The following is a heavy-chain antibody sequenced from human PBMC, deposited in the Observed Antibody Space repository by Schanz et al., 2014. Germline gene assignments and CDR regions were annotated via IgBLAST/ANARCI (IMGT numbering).Heavy chain of an antibody. J-gene: IGHJ4*02. CDR3: ARGTPFLCDY. Sequence: EVQLVESGGGLVKPGGSLRLSCAASGFTFLTYGMNWVRQAPGKGLEWVSSISSTSTYLYYADSVKGRFTISRDSARNSLYLQMSSLRAEDTAVYYCARGTPFLCDYWGQGTLVTVSS. D-gene: IGHD3-16*01. CDR1: GFTFLTYG. V-gene: IGHV3-21*02. CDR2: ISSTSTYL.